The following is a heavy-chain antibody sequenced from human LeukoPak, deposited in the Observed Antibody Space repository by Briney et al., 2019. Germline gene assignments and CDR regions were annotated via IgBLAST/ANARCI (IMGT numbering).Heavy chain of an antibody. J-gene: IGHJ3*02. Sequence: SETLSLTCTVSGYSISSGYYWGWIRQPPGKGLEWIGSIYHSGSTYYNPSLKSRVIISLDTSKNHFSLKLSSVTAADTAVYYCARGLAGLDAFDIWGQGTMVTVSS. CDR1: GYSISSGYY. CDR3: ARGLAGLDAFDI. CDR2: IYHSGST. V-gene: IGHV4-38-2*02. D-gene: IGHD2-15*01.